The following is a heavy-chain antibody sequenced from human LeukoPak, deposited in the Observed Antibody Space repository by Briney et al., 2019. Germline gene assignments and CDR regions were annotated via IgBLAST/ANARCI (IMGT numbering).Heavy chain of an antibody. CDR2: ISSSGSTI. V-gene: IGHV3-11*04. J-gene: IGHJ6*03. Sequence: GGSLRLSCAASGFTFSDYYMSWIRQAPGKGLEWVSYISSSGSTIYYADSVKGRFTISRDNAKNSLYLRMNSLRAEDTAVYYCATNGVYSSGWYYYYYYMDVWGKGTTVTVSS. CDR3: ATNGVYSSGWYYYYYYMDV. CDR1: GFTFSDYY. D-gene: IGHD6-19*01.